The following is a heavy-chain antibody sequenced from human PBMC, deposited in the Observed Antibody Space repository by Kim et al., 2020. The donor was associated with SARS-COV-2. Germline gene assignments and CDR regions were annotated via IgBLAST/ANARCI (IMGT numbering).Heavy chain of an antibody. D-gene: IGHD2-21*01. CDR3: ARDRGRILWSHYGMDV. CDR1: GGTFSSYA. J-gene: IGHJ6*02. Sequence: SVKVSCKASGGTFSSYAISWVRQAPGQGLEWMGGIIPIFGTANYAQKFQGRVTITADESTSTAYMELSSLRSEDTAVYYCARDRGRILWSHYGMDVWGQGTTVTVSS. CDR2: IIPIFGTA. V-gene: IGHV1-69*13.